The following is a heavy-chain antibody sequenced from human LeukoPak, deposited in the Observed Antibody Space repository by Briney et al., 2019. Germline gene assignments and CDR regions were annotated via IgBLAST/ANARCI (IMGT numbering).Heavy chain of an antibody. CDR3: ARDKWPYGDYLFDY. J-gene: IGHJ4*02. V-gene: IGHV3-7*01. CDR1: GFTFSSYW. Sequence: GGSLRLSCAASGFTFSSYWMRWVRQAPGKGLEWVANIKQDGSEKYYVDSVKGRFTISRDNAKNSLYLQMNSLRAEDTAVYYCARDKWPYGDYLFDYWGQGTLVTVSS. D-gene: IGHD4-17*01. CDR2: IKQDGSEK.